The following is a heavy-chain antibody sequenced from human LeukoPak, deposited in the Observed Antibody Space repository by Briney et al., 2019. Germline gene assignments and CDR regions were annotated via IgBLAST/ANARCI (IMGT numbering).Heavy chain of an antibody. CDR1: GGTFSSYA. J-gene: IGHJ4*02. CDR3: AGGESYDSSGYYPE. CDR2: IIPIFGIA. V-gene: IGHV1-69*04. Sequence: SVKVSCKASGGTFSSYAISWVRQAPGQGLEWMGRIIPIFGIANYAQKFQGRVTITADKSTSTAYMELSSLRSEDTAVYYCAGGESYDSSGYYPEWGQGTLVTVSS. D-gene: IGHD3-22*01.